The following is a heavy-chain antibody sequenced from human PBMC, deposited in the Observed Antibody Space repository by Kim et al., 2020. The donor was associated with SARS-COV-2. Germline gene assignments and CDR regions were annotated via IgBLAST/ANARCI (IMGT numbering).Heavy chain of an antibody. CDR2: INHSGST. CDR3: ARAILPERNYYYYMDV. J-gene: IGHJ6*03. D-gene: IGHD2-2*02. CDR1: GGSFSGYY. Sequence: SETLSLTCAVYGGSFSGYYWSWIRQPPGKGLEWIGEINHSGSTNYNPSLKSRVTISVDTSKNQFSLKLSSVTAADTAVYYCARAILPERNYYYYMDVWGKGTTVTVSS. V-gene: IGHV4-34*01.